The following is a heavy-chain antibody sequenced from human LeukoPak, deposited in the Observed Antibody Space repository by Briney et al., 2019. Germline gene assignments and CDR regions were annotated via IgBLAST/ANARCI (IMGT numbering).Heavy chain of an antibody. CDR3: GGNSDY. V-gene: IGHV3-53*01. CDR2: I. J-gene: IGHJ4*02. CDR1: GFTVSSNY. D-gene: IGHD4-23*01. Sequence: GGSLRLSCAVSGFTVSSNYMSWVRQAPGKGLEWVSVIYADSVKGRFTISRDNSKNTLYLQMNSLRAEDTAVYYCGGNSDYWGQGILVTATS.